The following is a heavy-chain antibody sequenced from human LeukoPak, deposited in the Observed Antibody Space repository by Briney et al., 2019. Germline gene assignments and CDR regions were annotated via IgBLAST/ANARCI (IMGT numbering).Heavy chain of an antibody. CDR2: ISTSSSYI. CDR1: GFTFSSYS. J-gene: IGHJ4*02. D-gene: IGHD4-11*01. CDR3: ARDPYSGLFDY. Sequence: GGSLRLSCAASGFTFSSYSMNWIRQAPGKGLEWVSSISTSSSYIYYADSVKGRFTVSRDNAKNSLYLQMNSLRAEDTAVYYCARDPYSGLFDYWGQGTLVTVSS. V-gene: IGHV3-21*01.